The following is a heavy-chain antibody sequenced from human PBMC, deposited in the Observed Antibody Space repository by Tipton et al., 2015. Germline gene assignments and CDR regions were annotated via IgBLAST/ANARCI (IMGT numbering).Heavy chain of an antibody. CDR3: ARGSFDI. CDR2: IYYSGST. Sequence: LRLSCSVSGGSISTRTYYWGWIRQPPGKGLEFIGTIYYSGSTYYNPSLKSRVSISVDTSKNHFSLSLSSVTAADTAVYYCARGSFDIWGQGTLVTVSS. V-gene: IGHV4-39*01. CDR1: GGSISTRTYY. J-gene: IGHJ3*02.